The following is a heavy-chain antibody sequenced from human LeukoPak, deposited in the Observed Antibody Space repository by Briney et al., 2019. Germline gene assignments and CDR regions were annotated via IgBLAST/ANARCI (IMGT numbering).Heavy chain of an antibody. CDR3: ARLEDYDILTGFDY. J-gene: IGHJ4*02. Sequence: GGSLRLSCAASGFTFSSYTMNWVRQAPGKGLEWVSIISSGSSYIHYADSVKGRFTISRDNAKNSLYLQMNSLRAEDTAVYYCARLEDYDILTGFDYWGQGTLVTVSS. V-gene: IGHV3-21*01. CDR2: ISSGSSYI. D-gene: IGHD3-9*01. CDR1: GFTFSSYT.